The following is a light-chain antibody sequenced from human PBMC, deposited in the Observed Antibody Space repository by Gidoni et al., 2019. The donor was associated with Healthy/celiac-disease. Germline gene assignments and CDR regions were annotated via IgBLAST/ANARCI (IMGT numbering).Light chain of an antibody. CDR2: EDS. CDR1: NIGSKS. Sequence: SYVLPQPPPVSVAPGQTARITCGGNNIGSKSVHWYQQKPGQAPVLVVYEDSDRPSGIPERFSGSNSGNTATLTISRVEAGDEADYYCQVWDSSSDHHVVFGGGTKLTVL. V-gene: IGLV3-21*02. J-gene: IGLJ2*01. CDR3: QVWDSSSDHHVV.